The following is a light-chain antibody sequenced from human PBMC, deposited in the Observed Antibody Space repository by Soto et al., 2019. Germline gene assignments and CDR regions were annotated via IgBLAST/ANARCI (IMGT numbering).Light chain of an antibody. Sequence: DIQMTQSPSTLSASVGDRVTITCRASQSISSWLAWYQQKPGKAPNLLIYTASNLKSGVPSRFSGSGSGTEFTLTISSLQPADFATYYCQEYNSDSGVTFGGGTKVEIK. CDR2: TAS. V-gene: IGKV1-5*03. CDR3: QEYNSDSGVT. J-gene: IGKJ4*01. CDR1: QSISSW.